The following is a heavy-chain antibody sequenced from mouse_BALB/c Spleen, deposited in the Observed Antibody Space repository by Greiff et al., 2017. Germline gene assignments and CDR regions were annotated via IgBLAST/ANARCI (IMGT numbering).Heavy chain of an antibody. J-gene: IGHJ4*01. V-gene: IGHV3-6*02. D-gene: IGHD2-3*01. Sequence: DVKLQESGPGLVKPSQSLSLTCSVTGYSITSGYYWNWIRQFPGNKLEWMGYISYDGSNNYNPSLKNRISITRDTSKNQFFLKLNSVTTEDTATYYCASLDGYPYYYAMDYWGQGTSVTVSS. CDR3: ASLDGYPYYYAMDY. CDR1: GYSITSGYY. CDR2: ISYDGSN.